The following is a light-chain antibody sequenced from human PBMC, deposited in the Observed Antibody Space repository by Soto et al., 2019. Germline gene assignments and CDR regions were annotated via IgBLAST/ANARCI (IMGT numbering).Light chain of an antibody. CDR2: GPS. Sequence: EVLMTQSPATLSVSPGERATLSCRASQSVSSNLAWYQQKPGQAPRLLIYGPSTRAAGIPARFSGSGSGTQFTLTISSLQSEDFAVYYCHQYNNWPYTFGQGTKV. V-gene: IGKV3-15*01. J-gene: IGKJ2*01. CDR3: HQYNNWPYT. CDR1: QSVSSN.